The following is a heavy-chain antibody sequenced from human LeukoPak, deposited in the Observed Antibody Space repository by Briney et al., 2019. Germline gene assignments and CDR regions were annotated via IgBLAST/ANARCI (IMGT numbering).Heavy chain of an antibody. CDR1: GFTVSSNY. CDR2: IYSGGST. V-gene: IGHV3-66*01. Sequence: GGSLRLSCAASGFTVSSNYMSWVRQAPGKGLEWVSVIYSGGSTYYADSVKGRFTISRDNSKNTLYLQMSSLRAEDTAVYYCVKAKRDGYNYALGYFDYWGQGTLVTVSS. D-gene: IGHD5-24*01. CDR3: VKAKRDGYNYALGYFDY. J-gene: IGHJ4*02.